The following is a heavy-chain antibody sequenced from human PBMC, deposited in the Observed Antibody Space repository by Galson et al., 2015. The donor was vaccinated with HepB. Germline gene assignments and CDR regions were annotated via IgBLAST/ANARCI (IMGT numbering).Heavy chain of an antibody. J-gene: IGHJ3*02. CDR2: ISSSSSYI. V-gene: IGHV3-21*01. CDR3: ARGGNYGDYDVDAFDI. Sequence: SLRLSCAASGFTFSSYSMNWVRQAPGKGLEWVSSISSSSSYIYYADSVKGRFTISRDNAKNSLYLQMNSLRAEDTAVYYCARGGNYGDYDVDAFDIWGQGTMVTVSS. D-gene: IGHD4-17*01. CDR1: GFTFSSYS.